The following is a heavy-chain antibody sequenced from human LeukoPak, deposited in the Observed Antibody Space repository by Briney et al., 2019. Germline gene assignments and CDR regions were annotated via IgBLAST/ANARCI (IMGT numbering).Heavy chain of an antibody. CDR2: INPSGGST. CDR1: GYTFTSYY. CDR3: ARDNRRVPRFGAFDI. J-gene: IGHJ3*02. D-gene: IGHD2/OR15-2a*01. Sequence: ASVKVSCKASGYTFTSYYMHWVRQAPGQGLEWMGIINPSGGSTSYAQKFQGRVTITADESTSTAYMELSSLRSEDTAVYYCARDNRRVPRFGAFDIWGQGTMVTVSS. V-gene: IGHV1-46*01.